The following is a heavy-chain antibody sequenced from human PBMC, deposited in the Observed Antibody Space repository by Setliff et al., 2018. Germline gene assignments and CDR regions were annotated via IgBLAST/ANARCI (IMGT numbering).Heavy chain of an antibody. CDR2: TIPIFGTT. CDR3: ARFGGSCSSSSCYASDL. J-gene: IGHJ3*01. Sequence: SVKVSCKASGGTFSSYGISWVRQAPGQGLEWMGGTIPIFGTTDYAQKFQGRVTVTTDTYTGTGYMELRSLRSDDTAMYFCARFGGSCSSSSCYASDLWGQGTMVTVSS. V-gene: IGHV1-69*05. CDR1: GGTFSSYG. D-gene: IGHD2-2*01.